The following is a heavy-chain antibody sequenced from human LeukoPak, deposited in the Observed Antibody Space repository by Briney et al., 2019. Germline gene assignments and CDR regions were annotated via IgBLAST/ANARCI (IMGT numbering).Heavy chain of an antibody. CDR1: GYTFISYY. D-gene: IGHD3-3*01. V-gene: IGHV1-46*01. J-gene: IGHJ4*02. CDR2: INPSGGST. Sequence: GASVKVYCKASGYTFISYYMHWVRQAPGQGLEWMGIINPSGGSTSYAQKFQGRVTMTRDTSTSTVYMELSSLRSEDTAVYYCARTYYDSWSGYSPFDYWGQGTLVTVSS. CDR3: ARTYYDSWSGYSPFDY.